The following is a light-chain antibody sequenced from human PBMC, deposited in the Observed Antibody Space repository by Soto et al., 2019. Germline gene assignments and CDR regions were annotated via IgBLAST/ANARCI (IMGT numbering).Light chain of an antibody. CDR2: NAS. Sequence: ETVLTQSPATLSLSPGERATLSCRASESVSNSLAWYQHKPGQAPRLLIYNASNRATGIPARFSGSGSGTDFTRTISSLEPEDFAVYFCQHRAGWPPALTFGGGTKVEIK. J-gene: IGKJ4*01. V-gene: IGKV3-11*01. CDR3: QHRAGWPPALT. CDR1: ESVSNS.